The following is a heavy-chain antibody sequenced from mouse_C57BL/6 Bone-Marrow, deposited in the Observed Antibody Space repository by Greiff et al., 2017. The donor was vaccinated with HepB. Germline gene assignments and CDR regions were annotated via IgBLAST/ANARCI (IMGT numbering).Heavy chain of an antibody. J-gene: IGHJ3*01. CDR3: APHYYGSAWFAY. CDR1: GFNIKNTY. CDR2: IDPANGNT. Sequence: VQLQQSVAELVRPGASVKLSCTASGFNIKNTYMHWVKQRPEQGLEWIGMIDPANGNTKYAPKFQGKATITADKSSNTAYLQLSSLTSEDTAIYFCAPHYYGSAWFAYWGQGTLVTVSA. D-gene: IGHD1-1*01. V-gene: IGHV14-3*01.